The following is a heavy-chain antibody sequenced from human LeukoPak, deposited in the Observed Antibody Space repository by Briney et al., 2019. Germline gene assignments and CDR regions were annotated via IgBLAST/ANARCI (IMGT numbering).Heavy chain of an antibody. CDR3: ARYTTDFWSGSLPEYFQH. CDR1: GFTFSSYA. D-gene: IGHD3-3*01. CDR2: ISGSGGST. J-gene: IGHJ1*01. Sequence: GGSLRLSCAASGFTFSSYAMSWVRQAPGKGPEWVSAISGSGGSTYYADSVKGRFTISRDNSKNTLYLQMNSLRAEDTAVYYCARYTTDFWSGSLPEYFQHWGQGTLVTVSS. V-gene: IGHV3-23*01.